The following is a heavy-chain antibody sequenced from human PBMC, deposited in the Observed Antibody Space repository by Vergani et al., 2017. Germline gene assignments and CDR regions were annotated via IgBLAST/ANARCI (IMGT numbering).Heavy chain of an antibody. CDR2: FYTGGGT. Sequence: QVQLQESGPGLARPSQTLSLTCTVSGGSISSGSYYWSWFRQPAGKGLEWIGRFYTGGGTSYNPSLKSRVTISVDTSKNQFSLQLSSVTAADTAVYYCAGDALYSTTWPFLLLDMDVWGQGTTVTVSS. CDR3: AGDALYSTTWPFLLLDMDV. V-gene: IGHV4-61*02. CDR1: GGSISSGSYY. D-gene: IGHD6-13*01. J-gene: IGHJ6*02.